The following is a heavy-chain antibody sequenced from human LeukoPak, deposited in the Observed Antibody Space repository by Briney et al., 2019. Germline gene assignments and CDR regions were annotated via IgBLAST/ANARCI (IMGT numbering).Heavy chain of an antibody. CDR3: AREPCGCGSCYPAPYMGDFDI. CDR1: GFTFSSYG. J-gene: IGHJ3*02. V-gene: IGHV3-33*01. Sequence: GRCLRLSCAASGFTFSSYGVHWVRQAPGKGLEWVAVIWYYGSKKHYADSVKGRFTLYRDNSKNTLYLQMNSLRAEDTAVYYCAREPCGCGSCYPAPYMGDFDIWGQGTMVTVSS. D-gene: IGHD2-15*01. CDR2: IWYYGSKK.